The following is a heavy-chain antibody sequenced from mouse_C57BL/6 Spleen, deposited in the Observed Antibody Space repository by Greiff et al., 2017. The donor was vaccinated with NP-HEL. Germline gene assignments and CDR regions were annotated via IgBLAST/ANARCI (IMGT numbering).Heavy chain of an antibody. CDR1: GYTFTSYW. V-gene: IGHV1-55*01. CDR2: IYPGSGST. Sequence: VQLQQPGAELVKPGASVKMSCKASGYTFTSYWITWVKQRPGQGLEWIGDIYPGSGSTNYNEKFKSKATLTVDTSSSTAYMQLSSLTSEDSAVYYCARNYDYDGTGWFAYWGQGTPVTVSA. J-gene: IGHJ3*01. D-gene: IGHD2-4*01. CDR3: ARNYDYDGTGWFAY.